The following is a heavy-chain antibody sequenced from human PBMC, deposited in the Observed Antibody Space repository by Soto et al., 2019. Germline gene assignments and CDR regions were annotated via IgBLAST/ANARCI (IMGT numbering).Heavy chain of an antibody. CDR2: IYPSGST. CDR3: TAVSGHSNSFDF. V-gene: IGHV4-4*09. D-gene: IGHD6-6*01. Sequence: PSETLSLTCTVSGGSISSYYWNWIRQPPGKGLEWLGYIYPSGSTDYSPSLSLKSRVTISLDRSKNQFSLRLSSVTAADTAVYYCTAVSGHSNSFDFWGQGTPVTVSS. CDR1: GGSISSYY. J-gene: IGHJ4*02.